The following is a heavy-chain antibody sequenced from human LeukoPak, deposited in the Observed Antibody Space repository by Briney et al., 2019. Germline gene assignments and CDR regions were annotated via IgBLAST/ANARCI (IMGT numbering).Heavy chain of an antibody. Sequence: ASVNVSCKASGYTLTGYYMQWVRQAPGQGLEWMGWNTPNSGGTNYAQKFQGRVTMTRDTSTSTAYMELSRLRSDDTAVYYCASGFEPGFYYYYGMDVWGQGTTVTVSS. D-gene: IGHD1-14*01. CDR3: ASGFEPGFYYYYGMDV. J-gene: IGHJ6*02. V-gene: IGHV1-2*02. CDR2: NTPNSGGT. CDR1: GYTLTGYY.